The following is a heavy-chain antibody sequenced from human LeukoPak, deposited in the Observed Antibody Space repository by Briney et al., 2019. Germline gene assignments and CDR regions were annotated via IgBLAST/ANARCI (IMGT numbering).Heavy chain of an antibody. V-gene: IGHV3-30*03. CDR1: GFTFSSYG. Sequence: PGRSLRLSCAASGFTFSSYGMHWVRQAPGKGLEWVAVISYDGNNKYYADSVKGRFAISSDNSKSMLFLQLNSLRAEDTALYYCARDLHYYVAMDVWGQGTTVTVSS. J-gene: IGHJ6*02. CDR2: ISYDGNNK. CDR3: ARDLHYYVAMDV. D-gene: IGHD3-10*02.